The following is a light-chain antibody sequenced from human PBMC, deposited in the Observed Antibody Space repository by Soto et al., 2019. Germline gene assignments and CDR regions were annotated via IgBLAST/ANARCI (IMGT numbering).Light chain of an antibody. Sequence: MTQSPSSLSASVVDRANLSCRXSQSVSSNLAWYQQKPGQAPRLLIYGASTRATGIPARFSGSGSGTDFTLTISSLEPEDSAIYYCQQRNIWPPVTFGQGTRLEIK. CDR3: QQRNIWPPVT. V-gene: IGKV3D-15*01. CDR2: GAS. J-gene: IGKJ5*01. CDR1: QSVSSN.